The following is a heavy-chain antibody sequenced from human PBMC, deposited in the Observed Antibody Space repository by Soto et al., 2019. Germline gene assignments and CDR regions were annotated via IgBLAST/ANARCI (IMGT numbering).Heavy chain of an antibody. D-gene: IGHD6-19*01. CDR3: ARGLITGSHYSGGWYYFDS. V-gene: IGHV4-34*01. J-gene: IGHJ4*02. CDR2: INHSGSA. Sequence: WTWIRQTPGNGLQWIGQINHSGSAYYNPSLKSRVTISVHTSNSQFSLELSSVTAADTAVYYCARGLITGSHYSGGWYYFDSWGQGTQVTVSS.